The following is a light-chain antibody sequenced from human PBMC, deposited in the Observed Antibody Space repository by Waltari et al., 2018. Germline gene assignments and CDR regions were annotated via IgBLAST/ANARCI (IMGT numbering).Light chain of an antibody. Sequence: QAGPTQPASVSGSPGQSITISCTGTSNNVGSYNLVSWYQQHPGKPPKLIIYEGSKRPSGVSNRFSGSKSDNTASLTLSVLQPDDEADYYCCSNVGTSAFFGGGTKLTVL. V-gene: IGLV2-23*03. CDR3: CSNVGTSAF. CDR1: SNNVGSYNL. J-gene: IGLJ2*01. CDR2: EGS.